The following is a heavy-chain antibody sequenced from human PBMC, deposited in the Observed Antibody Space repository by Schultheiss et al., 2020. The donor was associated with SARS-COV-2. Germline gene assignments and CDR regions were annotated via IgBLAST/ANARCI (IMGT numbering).Heavy chain of an antibody. J-gene: IGHJ4*02. V-gene: IGHV3-7*03. CDR2: IKQDGSEK. CDR3: AKVVRVGATAPRDY. D-gene: IGHD1-26*01. CDR1: GFTFSSYW. Sequence: GGSLRLSCAASGFTFSSYWMSWVRQAPGKGLEWVANIKQDGSEKYYVDSVKGRFTISRDNAKNSLYLQMNSLRAEDTAVYYCAKVVRVGATAPRDYWGQGTLVTVSS.